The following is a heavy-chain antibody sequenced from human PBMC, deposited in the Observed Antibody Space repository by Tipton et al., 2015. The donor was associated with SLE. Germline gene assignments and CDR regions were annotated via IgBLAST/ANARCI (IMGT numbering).Heavy chain of an antibody. J-gene: IGHJ3*02. CDR2: IYTSGST. V-gene: IGHV4-61*09. Sequence: TLSLTCTVSGGSISSGSYYWSWIRQPAGKGLEWVGYIYTSGSTNYNPSLKSRVTISVDTSKNQFSLKLSSVTAADTAVYYCARGGSARSHGAFDIWGQGTMVTVSS. CDR3: ARGGSARSHGAFDI. D-gene: IGHD6-6*01. CDR1: GGSISSGSYY.